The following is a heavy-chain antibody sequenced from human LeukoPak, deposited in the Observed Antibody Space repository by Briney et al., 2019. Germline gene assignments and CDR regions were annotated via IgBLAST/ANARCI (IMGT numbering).Heavy chain of an antibody. CDR1: GFTFSSYW. D-gene: IGHD6-19*01. CDR3: ASPYYSSGWYGGY. Sequence: GGSLRLSCAASGFTFSSYWMSWVRQAPGKGLEWVANIKQDGSEKYYVDSVKGRFTISRDNAKNSLYLQMNSLRAEDTAVYYCASPYYSSGWYGGYWGQGTLVTVSS. J-gene: IGHJ4*02. V-gene: IGHV3-7*01. CDR2: IKQDGSEK.